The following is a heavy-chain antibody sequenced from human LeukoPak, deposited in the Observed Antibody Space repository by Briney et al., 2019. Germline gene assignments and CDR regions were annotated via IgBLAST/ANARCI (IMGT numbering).Heavy chain of an antibody. CDR2: IIPVFGTA. Sequence: GASVKVSCKASGGTFSSYAISWVRQAPGQGLEWMGGIIPVFGTANYAQKFQGRVTITADESTSTAYMELSSLRSEDTAVYYCASVPWDIVVVPAAIDAFDIWGQGTMVTVSS. CDR3: ASVPWDIVVVPAAIDAFDI. D-gene: IGHD2-2*01. CDR1: GGTFSSYA. V-gene: IGHV1-69*13. J-gene: IGHJ3*02.